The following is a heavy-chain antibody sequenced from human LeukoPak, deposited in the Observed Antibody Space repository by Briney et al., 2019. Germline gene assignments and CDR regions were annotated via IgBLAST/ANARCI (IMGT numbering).Heavy chain of an antibody. Sequence: ASVKVSCKASGYTFTGYYMHWVRQAPGQGLEGMGWINPNSGGTNYAQKFQGWVTMTRDTSISTAYMELSRLRSDDTAVYYCARGGHSSNDAFDIWGQGTMVTVSS. V-gene: IGHV1-2*04. CDR1: GYTFTGYY. D-gene: IGHD6-13*01. J-gene: IGHJ3*02. CDR3: ARGGHSSNDAFDI. CDR2: INPNSGGT.